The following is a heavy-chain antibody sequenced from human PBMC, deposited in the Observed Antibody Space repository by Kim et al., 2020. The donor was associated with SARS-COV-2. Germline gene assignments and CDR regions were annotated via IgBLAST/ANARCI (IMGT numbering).Heavy chain of an antibody. J-gene: IGHJ4*02. CDR2: IYYSGST. CDR1: GGSISSSSYY. Sequence: SETLSLTCTVSGGSISSSSYYWGWIRQPPGKGLEWIGSIYYSGSTYYNPSLKSRVTISVDTSKNQFSLKLSSVTAADTVVYYCARHGLGDLRYFDWFGSLGYWGQGTLVTVSS. V-gene: IGHV4-39*01. D-gene: IGHD3-9*01. CDR3: ARHGLGDLRYFDWFGSLGY.